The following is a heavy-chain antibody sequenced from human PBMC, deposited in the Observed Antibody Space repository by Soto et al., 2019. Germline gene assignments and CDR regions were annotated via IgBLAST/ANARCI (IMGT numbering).Heavy chain of an antibody. CDR3: ARHETQDVWSGLWIDY. V-gene: IGHV4-39*01. CDR2: MYYSGST. J-gene: IGHJ4*02. Sequence: QLQLQESGPGLVKPSETLSLTCTVSGGSISSSSYYWGWIRQPPGKGLEWIGSMYYSGSTYYNPSLKSRVTIFVDTSKNQLSLKLSSVTAADTGVYYCARHETQDVWSGLWIDYWGQGTLVIVSS. CDR1: GGSISSSSYY. D-gene: IGHD3-3*01.